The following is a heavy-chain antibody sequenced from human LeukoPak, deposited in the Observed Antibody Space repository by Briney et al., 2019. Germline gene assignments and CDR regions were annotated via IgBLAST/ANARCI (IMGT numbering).Heavy chain of an antibody. D-gene: IGHD1-26*01. J-gene: IGHJ3*02. CDR3: GRHQHSGSYGAFDI. CDR2: IHPGDSDT. CDR1: GYTFTAYW. Sequence: GESLRTSCQGSGYTFTAYWIGWVRQMPGKGLEWVGIIHPGDSDTRYSPSFQGQVTISADKSITTPYLQWSSLKASDTAMYYCGRHQHSGSYGAFDIWGQGTMVTVSS. V-gene: IGHV5-51*01.